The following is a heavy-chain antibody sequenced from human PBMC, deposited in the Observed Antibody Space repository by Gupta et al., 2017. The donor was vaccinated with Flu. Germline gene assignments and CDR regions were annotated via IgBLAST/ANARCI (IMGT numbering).Heavy chain of an antibody. CDR1: GGSISSYY. V-gene: IGHV4-59*08. CDR2: IYYSGST. D-gene: IGHD5-12*01. CDR3: ARHWLTTQYYYYYYMDV. J-gene: IGHJ6*03. Sequence: QVQLQESGPGLVKPSETLSLTCTVSGGSISSYYWSWIRQPPGKGLEWIGYIYYSGSTNYNPSLKSRVTISVDTSKNQFSRKLSSVTAADTAVYYCARHWLTTQYYYYYYMDVWGKGTTVTVSS.